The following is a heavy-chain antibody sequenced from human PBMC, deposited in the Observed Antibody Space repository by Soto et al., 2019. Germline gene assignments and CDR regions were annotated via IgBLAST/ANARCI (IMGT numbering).Heavy chain of an antibody. Sequence: EVQLLESGGGLVQPGGSLRLSCAASGFTFSSYAMSWVRQAPGKGLEWVSAISGSGGSTYYADSVKGRFTISRDNSKNTLYLQMNSLRAEDTAVYYCAKDLKTMAEGSYYLDFDIWGQGTMVTVSS. D-gene: IGHD1-26*01. CDR2: ISGSGGST. CDR1: GFTFSSYA. V-gene: IGHV3-23*01. CDR3: AKDLKTMAEGSYYLDFDI. J-gene: IGHJ3*02.